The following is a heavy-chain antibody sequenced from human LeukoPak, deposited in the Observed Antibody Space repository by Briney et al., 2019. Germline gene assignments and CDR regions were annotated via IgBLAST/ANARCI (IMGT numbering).Heavy chain of an antibody. CDR1: GFTFTSYS. CDR3: AKGGKWDVTPFDY. Sequence: PGGSLRLSCAASGFTFTSYSRNWVRQAPGKGLEWGLTISGGGGSTYYADSVKGRFTISRHNAKNTLYLQVNSLRAEDTAVYYCAKGGKWDVTPFDYWGQGTLVTVSS. D-gene: IGHD1-26*01. CDR2: ISGGGGST. V-gene: IGHV3-23*01. J-gene: IGHJ4*02.